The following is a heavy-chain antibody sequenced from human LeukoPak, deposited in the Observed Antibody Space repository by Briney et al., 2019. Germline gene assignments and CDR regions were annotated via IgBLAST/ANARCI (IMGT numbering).Heavy chain of an antibody. CDR2: INPSGGGT. CDR3: ARVWGSGSYYAY. Sequence: DSVKVSCNASGDTLTSYSMHWVRQAPGQGHEWVWMINPSGGGTSYAQKFQSRVTMTRDASTSTVYMQLRSLTYEDTAVYYCARVWGSGSYYAYWGQGTLVTVSS. J-gene: IGHJ4*02. CDR1: GDTLTSYS. V-gene: IGHV1-46*01. D-gene: IGHD3-10*01.